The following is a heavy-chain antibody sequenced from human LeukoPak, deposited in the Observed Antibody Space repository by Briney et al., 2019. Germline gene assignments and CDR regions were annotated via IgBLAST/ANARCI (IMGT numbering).Heavy chain of an antibody. Sequence: GGSLRLSCAASGFTVSSNYMSWVRQAPGKGLEWVSVIYSGGSTYYADSVKGRFTISRDNSKNTLYLQMNSLRAEDTAVYYCARDLNRGGYCSGGSCYSGNNWGQGTLVTVSS. V-gene: IGHV3-53*01. CDR3: ARDLNRGGYCSGGSCYSGNN. CDR2: IYSGGST. CDR1: GFTVSSNY. D-gene: IGHD2-15*01. J-gene: IGHJ4*02.